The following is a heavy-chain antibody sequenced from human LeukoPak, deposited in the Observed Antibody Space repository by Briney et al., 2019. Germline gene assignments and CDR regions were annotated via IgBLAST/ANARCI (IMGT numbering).Heavy chain of an antibody. Sequence: SETLSLTCTVSGGSISSSSYYWGWIRQPPGKGLEWIGSIYYSGSTYYNPSLESRVTISVDTSKHQFSLKLSSVTAADTAVYHCERENLSSSWYWGQGTLVTVSS. CDR1: GGSISSSSYY. D-gene: IGHD6-13*01. J-gene: IGHJ4*02. CDR3: ERENLSSSWY. CDR2: IYYSGST. V-gene: IGHV4-39*02.